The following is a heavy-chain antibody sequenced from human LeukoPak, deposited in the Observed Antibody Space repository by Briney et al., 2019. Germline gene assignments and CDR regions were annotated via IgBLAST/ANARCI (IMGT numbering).Heavy chain of an antibody. CDR1: GFSMSVYW. D-gene: IGHD3-22*01. CDR3: ARDWGAYYHFFDY. J-gene: IGHJ4*02. CDR2: IKQDGSER. Sequence: PGGSLRLSCEASGFSMSVYWMSWVRQAPGKGLEWVGSIKQDGSERNYVDSVKGRFTISRDNAKKSLYLQINSLRAEDTAVYYCARDWGAYYHFFDYWGQGTLVTVSS. V-gene: IGHV3-7*01.